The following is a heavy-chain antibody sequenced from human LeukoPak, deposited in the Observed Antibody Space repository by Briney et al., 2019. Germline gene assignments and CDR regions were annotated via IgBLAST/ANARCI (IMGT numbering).Heavy chain of an antibody. J-gene: IGHJ4*02. Sequence: PSETLSLTRTVSGGSISSYYWSWIRQPPGKGLEWIGYIYYSGSTNYNPSLKSRVTISVDTSKNQVSLKLSSVTAADTAVYYCARLIVGLRKPYYFDYWGQGTLVTVSS. CDR2: IYYSGST. CDR1: GGSISSYY. D-gene: IGHD5-12*01. V-gene: IGHV4-59*08. CDR3: ARLIVGLRKPYYFDY.